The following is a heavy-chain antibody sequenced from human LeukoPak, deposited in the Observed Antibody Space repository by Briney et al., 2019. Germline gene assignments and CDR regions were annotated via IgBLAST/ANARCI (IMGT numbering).Heavy chain of an antibody. D-gene: IGHD3-22*01. CDR1: GFTFSSYG. V-gene: IGHV3-30*03. Sequence: TGGSLRLSCAASGFTFSSYGMHWVRQAPGKGLEWVAVISYDGSNKYYADSVKGRFTISRDNSKNTLYLQMNSLRVEDTVVYYCVRCSGYPYYFDYWGQGTLVTVSS. CDR2: ISYDGSNK. CDR3: VRCSGYPYYFDY. J-gene: IGHJ4*02.